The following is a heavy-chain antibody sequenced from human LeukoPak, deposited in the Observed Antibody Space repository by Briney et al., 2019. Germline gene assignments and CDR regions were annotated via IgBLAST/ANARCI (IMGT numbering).Heavy chain of an antibody. CDR2: ISSSGSYI. CDR3: AREGDTPSPYYLDV. V-gene: IGHV3-21*01. D-gene: IGHD1-26*01. J-gene: IGHJ6*03. CDR1: GFTLRSYT. Sequence: GGSLRLSCGVSGFTLRSYTIHSVRQAPGKGLEWVSSISSSGSYIYFADSVKVRFTISKDNAKNSVYLQMNGLRVEDTAIYYCAREGDTPSPYYLDVWGKGTTVAVSS.